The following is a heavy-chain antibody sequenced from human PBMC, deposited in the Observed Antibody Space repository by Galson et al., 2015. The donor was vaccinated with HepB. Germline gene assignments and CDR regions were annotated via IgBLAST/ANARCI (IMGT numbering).Heavy chain of an antibody. CDR1: GFNFFTYT. V-gene: IGHV3-30*03. D-gene: IGHD3-10*01. CDR3: ARVSRVLLWFAEFDS. J-gene: IGHJ5*01. Sequence: SLRLSCAASGFNFFTYTMHWVRQAPGKGLAWVAVISYDGSNPKYAESVKGRFTISRDNSNNTLFLHIASLRADDTAVYYCARVSRVLLWFAEFDSWGRGTQVTVSS. CDR2: ISYDGSNP.